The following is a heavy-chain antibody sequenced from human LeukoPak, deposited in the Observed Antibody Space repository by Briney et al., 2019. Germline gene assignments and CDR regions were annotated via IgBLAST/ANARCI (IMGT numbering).Heavy chain of an antibody. J-gene: IGHJ4*02. Sequence: PGGSLRLSCAASGFTFSSYAMHWVRQAPGKGLEWVAVISYDGSNKYYADSVKGRFTISRDNSKNTLYLQMNSLRAEDTAVYYCARSYRSRSYFDYWGQGTLVTVSS. CDR1: GFTFSSYA. CDR2: ISYDGSNK. V-gene: IGHV3-30-3*01. D-gene: IGHD6-13*01. CDR3: ARSYRSRSYFDY.